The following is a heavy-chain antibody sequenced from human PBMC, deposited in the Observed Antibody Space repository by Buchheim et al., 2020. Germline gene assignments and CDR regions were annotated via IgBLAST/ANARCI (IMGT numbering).Heavy chain of an antibody. J-gene: IGHJ4*02. CDR2: ITVISIT. CDR1: GFSFSDSA. CDR3: ARGRDHTFDY. Sequence: EVQLVESGGGLVQLGGSLSLSCAASGFSFSDSAMNWVRQAPGKGPEWLSYITVISITRYTDPVKGRFTISRAKAKNPPHLTMHSLRDEDTAFYYCARGRDHTFDYWGRGTL. V-gene: IGHV3-69-1*02.